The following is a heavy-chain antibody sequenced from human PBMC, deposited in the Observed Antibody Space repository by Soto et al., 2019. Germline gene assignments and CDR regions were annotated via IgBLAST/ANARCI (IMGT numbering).Heavy chain of an antibody. D-gene: IGHD2-2*01. Sequence: SETLSLTCTVSGGSISSSSYYWGWIRQPPGKGLEWIGSIYYSGSTYYNPSLKSRVTISVDTSKNQFSLKLSSVTAADTAVYYCARQGTGIGYCSSTSCYDYYYYMDVWGKGTTVTVSS. V-gene: IGHV4-39*01. CDR1: GGSISSSSYY. CDR3: ARQGTGIGYCSSTSCYDYYYYMDV. J-gene: IGHJ6*03. CDR2: IYYSGST.